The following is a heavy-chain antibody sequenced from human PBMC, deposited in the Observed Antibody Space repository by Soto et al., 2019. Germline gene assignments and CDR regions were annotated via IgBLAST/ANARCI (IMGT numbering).Heavy chain of an antibody. CDR1: GYIFTSYG. Sequence: QAHLVQSGPEVKKPGASVKVSCKGSGYIFTSYGIAWVRQAPGQGLEWMGWISAHNGNTEYAQKFQGRVTVNRDTSTSTAYLELRSLRSDDTAVYYCARGRYGEYWGQGALVTVYS. CDR3: ARGRYGEY. CDR2: ISAHNGNT. J-gene: IGHJ4*02. D-gene: IGHD3-10*01. V-gene: IGHV1-18*01.